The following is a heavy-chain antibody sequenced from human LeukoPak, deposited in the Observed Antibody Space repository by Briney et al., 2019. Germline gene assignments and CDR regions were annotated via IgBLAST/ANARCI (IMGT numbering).Heavy chain of an antibody. D-gene: IGHD2-15*01. CDR3: ARDSVVVPTYYYYMDV. CDR1: GFTFSRNG. CDR2: ISGSGGNT. V-gene: IGHV3-23*01. J-gene: IGHJ6*03. Sequence: GGSLRLSCAASGFTFSRNGMTWVRQAPGKGLEWVSAISGSGGNTYYADSVKGRFTISRDNAKNSLYLQMNSLRAEDTAVYYCARDSVVVPTYYYYMDVWGKGTTVTVSS.